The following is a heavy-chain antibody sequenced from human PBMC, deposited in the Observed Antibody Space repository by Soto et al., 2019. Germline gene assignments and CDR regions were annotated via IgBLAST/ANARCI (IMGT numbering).Heavy chain of an antibody. D-gene: IGHD3-22*01. CDR3: ASYVGRYDSSGYYRHGAFDI. Sequence: ASVKVSCKASGYTFTGYYMHWVRQAPGQGLEWMGWINPNSGGTNYAQKFQGRVTMTRDTSISTAYMELSRLRSDDTAVYYCASYVGRYDSSGYYRHGAFDIWGQGTMVTVSS. CDR2: INPNSGGT. J-gene: IGHJ3*02. CDR1: GYTFTGYY. V-gene: IGHV1-2*02.